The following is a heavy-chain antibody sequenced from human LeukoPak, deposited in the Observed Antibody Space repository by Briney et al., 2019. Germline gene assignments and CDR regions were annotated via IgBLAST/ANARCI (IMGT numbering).Heavy chain of an antibody. J-gene: IGHJ4*02. CDR1: GYTFTSYA. D-gene: IGHD6-19*01. CDR2: INAGNGNT. Sequence: GASVKASCKASGYTFTSYAMHWVRQAPGQRLEWMGWINAGNGNTKYSQKFQGRVTITRDTSASTAYMELSSLRSEDTAVYYCARGGTGYSSGWYDEWVRWAIDYWGQGTLVTVSS. V-gene: IGHV1-3*01. CDR3: ARGGTGYSSGWYDEWVRWAIDY.